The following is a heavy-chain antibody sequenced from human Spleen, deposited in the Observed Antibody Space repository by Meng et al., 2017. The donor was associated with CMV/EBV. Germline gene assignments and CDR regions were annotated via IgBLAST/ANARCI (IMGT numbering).Heavy chain of an antibody. CDR3: AKDTYYYGMDV. Sequence: GESLKISCAASGFTFSSYWMHWVRQAPGKGLVWVSRINSDGNSTTYADSVKGRFTISRDNAKNTLYLQMNSLRAEDTAVYYCAKDTYYYGMDVWGQGTTVTVSS. J-gene: IGHJ6*02. V-gene: IGHV3-74*01. CDR2: INSDGNST. CDR1: GFTFSSYW.